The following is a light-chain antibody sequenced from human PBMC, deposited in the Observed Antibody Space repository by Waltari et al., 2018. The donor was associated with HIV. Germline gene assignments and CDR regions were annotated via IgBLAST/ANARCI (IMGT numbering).Light chain of an antibody. CDR2: EVS. Sequence: QSALTQPPSASGSPGQSVPIPCTGTSSDVGGYNYVSRYHQHPGKAPKLMIYEVSKRPSGVPDRFSGSKSGNTASLTVSGLQAEDEADYYCSSCAGSNNGVFGGGTKLTVL. J-gene: IGLJ3*02. V-gene: IGLV2-8*01. CDR3: SSCAGSNNGV. CDR1: SSDVGGYNY.